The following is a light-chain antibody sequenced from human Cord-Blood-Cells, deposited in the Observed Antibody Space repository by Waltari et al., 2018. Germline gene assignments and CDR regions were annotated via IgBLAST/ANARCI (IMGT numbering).Light chain of an antibody. J-gene: IGLJ2*01. CDR2: EGS. CDR1: SSDVWSYNL. Sequence: QSALTQPASVSGSPGQSITIPCTGHSSDVWSYNLVSWYQQHPGKAPKLMIYEGSKRPSGVSNRFSGSKSGNTASLTISGLQAEDEADYYCCSYAGSVVFGGGTKLTVL. V-gene: IGLV2-23*01. CDR3: CSYAGSVV.